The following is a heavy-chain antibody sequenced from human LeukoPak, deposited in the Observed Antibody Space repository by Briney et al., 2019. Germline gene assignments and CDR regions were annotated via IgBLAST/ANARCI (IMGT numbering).Heavy chain of an antibody. V-gene: IGHV3-30*02. CDR1: GFTFSSYG. J-gene: IGHJ3*02. CDR2: IRYDGSNK. Sequence: GGFLRLSCAASGFTFSSYGMHWVRQAPGKGLEWVAFIRYDGSNKYYADSVKGRFTISRDNSKNSLYLQMNSLRAEDTAVYYCARVGRHSSSWYLHAFDIWGQGTMVTVSS. D-gene: IGHD6-13*01. CDR3: ARVGRHSSSWYLHAFDI.